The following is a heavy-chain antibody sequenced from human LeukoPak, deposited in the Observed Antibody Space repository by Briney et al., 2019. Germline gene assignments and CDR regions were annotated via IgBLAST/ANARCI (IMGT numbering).Heavy chain of an antibody. V-gene: IGHV4-4*07. CDR1: GGSISSYY. J-gene: IGHJ4*02. D-gene: IGHD3-3*01. Sequence: PSETLSLTCTVSGGSISSYYWSWIRQPAGKGLEWIGRIYTSGSTNYNPSLKSRVTMSVDTSKNQFSLKLSSVTAADTAVYYCARDVDDFWSGYYLLNWGQGTLVTVSS. CDR2: IYTSGST. CDR3: ARDVDDFWSGYYLLN.